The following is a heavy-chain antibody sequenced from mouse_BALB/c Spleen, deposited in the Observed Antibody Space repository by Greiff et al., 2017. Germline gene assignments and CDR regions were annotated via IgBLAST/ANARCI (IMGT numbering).Heavy chain of an antibody. CDR1: GYTFTSYY. CDR3: AREDGLYYYAMDY. D-gene: IGHD6-5*01. J-gene: IGHJ4*01. Sequence: QVQLQQSGPELVKPGASVRISCKASGYTFTSYYIHWVKQRPGQGLEWIGWIYPGNVNTKYNEKFKGKATLTADKSSSTAYMQLSSLTSEDSAVYFCAREDGLYYYAMDYWGQGTSVTVSS. CDR2: IYPGNVNT. V-gene: IGHV1S56*01.